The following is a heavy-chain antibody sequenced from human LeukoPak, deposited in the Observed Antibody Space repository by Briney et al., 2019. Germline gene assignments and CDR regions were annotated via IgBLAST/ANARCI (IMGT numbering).Heavy chain of an antibody. CDR1: GFTFSNAW. J-gene: IGHJ4*02. Sequence: GGSLRLSCAASGFTFSNAWMSWVRQAPGKGLEWVGRIKSKPDGGTTDYAAPVKGRFIISRDDSKNTLYLQMNSLRAEDTAVYYCAKGQFGGNSGRSFDYWGQGTLVTVSS. D-gene: IGHD4-23*01. CDR2: IKSKPDGGTT. CDR3: AKGQFGGNSGRSFDY. V-gene: IGHV3-15*01.